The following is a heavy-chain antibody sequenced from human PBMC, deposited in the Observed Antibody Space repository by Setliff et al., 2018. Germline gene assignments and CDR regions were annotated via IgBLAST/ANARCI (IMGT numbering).Heavy chain of an antibody. CDR3: ARAGYGKGYDY. J-gene: IGHJ4*01. Sequence: GGSLRLSCVVSGFTFSDHYMDWVRQAPGKGLEWVGRIRNKPNAYLTRYAASVEGRFTISRDDSKNSLYLQMNNLRTDDTAIYYCARAGYGKGYDYWGQGTLVTVSS. V-gene: IGHV3-72*01. D-gene: IGHD3-10*01. CDR1: GFTFSDHY. CDR2: IRNKPNAYLT.